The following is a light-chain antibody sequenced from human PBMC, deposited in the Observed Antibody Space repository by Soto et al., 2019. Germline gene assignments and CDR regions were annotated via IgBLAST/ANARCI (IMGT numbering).Light chain of an antibody. J-gene: IGKJ1*01. CDR2: KMS. CDR1: QSISAW. Sequence: IRMSQSASTLFASMGDTVTITCRASQSISAWLAWYQQRPGKAPKLLIYKMSASERGVPSRFSGSGSGTEFTLTISSLQPEDFATYYCQQYNSSPWTFGQRTKV. CDR3: QQYNSSPWT. V-gene: IGKV1-5*03.